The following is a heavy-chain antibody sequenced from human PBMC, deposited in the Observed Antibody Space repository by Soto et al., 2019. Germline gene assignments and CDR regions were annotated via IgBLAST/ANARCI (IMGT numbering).Heavy chain of an antibody. CDR3: ARGRLTTVVTS. CDR1: GGSISSYY. Sequence: SETLSLTCTVSGGSISSYYWSWIRQPPGKGLEWIGYIYYSGSTNYNPSLKSRITISVDTSKNQFSLELSSVTAADTAVYYCARGRLTTVVTSWGQGTLVTVSS. CDR2: IYYSGST. J-gene: IGHJ5*02. D-gene: IGHD4-17*01. V-gene: IGHV4-59*01.